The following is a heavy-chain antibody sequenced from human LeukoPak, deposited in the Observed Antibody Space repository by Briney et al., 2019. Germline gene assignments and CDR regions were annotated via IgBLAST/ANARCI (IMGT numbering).Heavy chain of an antibody. J-gene: IGHJ6*04. V-gene: IGHV4-30-4*08. D-gene: IGHD3-3*01. CDR3: ARDMAMYYDFWSGYYEDV. CDR1: GGSISSGDYY. CDR2: IYYSGST. Sequence: TLSLTCTVSGGSISSGDYYWSWIRQPPGKGLEWIGYIYYSGSTYYNPSLKSRVTISVDTSKNQFSLKLSSVTAADTAVYYCARDMAMYYDFWSGYYEDVWGKGTTVTVSS.